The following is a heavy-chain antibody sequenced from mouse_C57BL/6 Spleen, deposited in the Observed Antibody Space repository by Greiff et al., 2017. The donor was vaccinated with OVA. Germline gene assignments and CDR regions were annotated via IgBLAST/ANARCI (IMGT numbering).Heavy chain of an antibody. J-gene: IGHJ1*03. Sequence: EVTLVESGGGLVKPGGSLTLSCAASGFTFSSYAMSWVRPTPETRLEWVATISGGGSYTSSPHNVKGRFTLSRDNAKNNLYLQMSQLKSEDTAMDYCARRGYYSNTGWCFDVWGTGTTVTVSS. V-gene: IGHV5-4*03. CDR2: ISGGGSYT. CDR1: GFTFSSYA. D-gene: IGHD2-5*01. CDR3: ARRGYYSNTGWCFDV.